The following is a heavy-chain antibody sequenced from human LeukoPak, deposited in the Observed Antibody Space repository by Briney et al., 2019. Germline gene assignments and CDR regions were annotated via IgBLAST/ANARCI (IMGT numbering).Heavy chain of an antibody. D-gene: IGHD4-23*01. CDR3: ARGRDVVTDAFDI. CDR1: GFTFSSYA. Sequence: PGGSLRLSCAASGFTFSSYAMHWVRQAPGKGLEWVAVIWYDGSNKYYADSVKGRFTISRDNSKNTLYLQMNSLRAEDTAVYYCARGRDVVTDAFDIWGQGTMVTVSS. CDR2: IWYDGSNK. J-gene: IGHJ3*02. V-gene: IGHV3-33*08.